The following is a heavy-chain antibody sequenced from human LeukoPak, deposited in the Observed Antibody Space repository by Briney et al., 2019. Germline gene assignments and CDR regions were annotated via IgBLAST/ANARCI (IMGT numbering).Heavy chain of an antibody. V-gene: IGHV4-39*01. CDR2: IYYSGST. CDR3: AIRGYCSSTSCYTGSANWFDP. J-gene: IGHJ5*02. CDR1: GGSISSSSYY. Sequence: SETLSLTCTVSGGSISSSSYYWGWIRQPPGKGLEWIGSIYYSGSTYYNPSLKSRVTISVDTSKNQFSLKLSSVTAADTAVYYCAIRGYCSSTSCYTGSANWFDPWGQGTLVIVSS. D-gene: IGHD2-2*02.